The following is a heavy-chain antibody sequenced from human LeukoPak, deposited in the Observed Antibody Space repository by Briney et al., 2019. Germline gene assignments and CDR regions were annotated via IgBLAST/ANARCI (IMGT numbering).Heavy chain of an antibody. CDR1: GFTFSSYG. Sequence: GGSLRLSCAATGFTFSSYGMHWVRQAPGKGLEWVAVISYDGSNKYYADSVKGRFTISRDNSKNTLYLQMNSLRAEDTAVYYCAKDFGHSGWYTYFDYWGQGTLVTVSS. D-gene: IGHD6-19*01. J-gene: IGHJ4*02. V-gene: IGHV3-30*18. CDR3: AKDFGHSGWYTYFDY. CDR2: ISYDGSNK.